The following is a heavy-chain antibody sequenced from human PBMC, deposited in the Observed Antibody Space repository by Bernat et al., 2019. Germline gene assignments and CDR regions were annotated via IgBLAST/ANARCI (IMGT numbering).Heavy chain of an antibody. CDR3: ARQYYDILPSYQHHYYYYGMDV. J-gene: IGHJ6*02. Sequence: QVQLVQSGAEVKKPGASVKVSCKASGYTFTSYGISWVRQAPGQGLEWMGWISAYNGNTNYAQKLQGRVTMTTDTSTSTAYMELRSLRSDDTAVYYCARQYYDILPSYQHHYYYYGMDVWGQGTTVTVSS. V-gene: IGHV1-18*01. CDR2: ISAYNGNT. D-gene: IGHD3-9*01. CDR1: GYTFTSYG.